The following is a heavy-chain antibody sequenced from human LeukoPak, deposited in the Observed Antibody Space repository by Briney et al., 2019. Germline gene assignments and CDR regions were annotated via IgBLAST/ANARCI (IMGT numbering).Heavy chain of an antibody. Sequence: ASVKVSCKASGYTFTSYAISWVRQAPGQGLEWMGRIIPILGIANYAQKFQGRVTITADKSTSTAYMELSSLRSEDTAVYYCARGYFDWSLYFDYWGQGTLVTVSS. CDR1: GYTFTSYA. CDR3: ARGYFDWSLYFDY. J-gene: IGHJ4*02. CDR2: IIPILGIA. D-gene: IGHD3-9*01. V-gene: IGHV1-69*04.